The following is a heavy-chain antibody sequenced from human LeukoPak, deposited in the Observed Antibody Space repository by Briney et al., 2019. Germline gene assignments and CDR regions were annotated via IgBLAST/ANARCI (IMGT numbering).Heavy chain of an antibody. D-gene: IGHD2-21*02. CDR2: ISGRGGST. V-gene: IGHV3-23*01. J-gene: IGHJ4*02. CDR3: AKDLRGIVVVTAIPTDY. Sequence: GGSLRLFCAASGFTFSSYAMSWVRQAPGKGLEWVSAISGRGGSTYYADSVKGRFTISRDNSKNTLYLQMNSLRAEDTAVYYCAKDLRGIVVVTAIPTDYWGQGTLVTVSS. CDR1: GFTFSSYA.